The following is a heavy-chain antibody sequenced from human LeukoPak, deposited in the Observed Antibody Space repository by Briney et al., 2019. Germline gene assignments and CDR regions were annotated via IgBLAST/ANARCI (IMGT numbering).Heavy chain of an antibody. J-gene: IGHJ3*02. CDR3: AREFTIFGVVIQRYDAFDI. Sequence: GGSLRLSCAASGFTFSSYAMTWVRQAPGRGLEWVATISHSSGSTYYADSVKGRVTISRDNSKNTLYLQMDSLRAEDTAVYYCAREFTIFGVVIQRYDAFDIWGQGTMVTVSS. D-gene: IGHD3-3*01. V-gene: IGHV3-23*01. CDR2: ISHSSGST. CDR1: GFTFSSYA.